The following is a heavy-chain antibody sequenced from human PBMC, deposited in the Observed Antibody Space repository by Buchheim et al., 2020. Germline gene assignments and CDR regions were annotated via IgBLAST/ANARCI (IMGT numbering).Heavy chain of an antibody. Sequence: QVRLVQSAAEVKKPGASVKVSCKPSGYTFTNYGVSWVRQAPGQGLEWMGWISGYNGDANSAQKFQDRVTMTTDTYTRTAYMELRSLRSDDTAVYYCGRVGRYFGSDSYLDCWGQGTL. CDR3: GRVGRYFGSDSYLDC. CDR2: ISGYNGDA. V-gene: IGHV1-18*01. J-gene: IGHJ4*02. D-gene: IGHD2-21*02. CDR1: GYTFTNYG.